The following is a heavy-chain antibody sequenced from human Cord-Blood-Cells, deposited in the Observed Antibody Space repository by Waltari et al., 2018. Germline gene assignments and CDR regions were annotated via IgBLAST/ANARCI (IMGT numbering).Heavy chain of an antibody. CDR2: INPSGGST. Sequence: QVQLVQSGAEVKKPGASVKGSCKASGYTFTSYYMHWVRQAPGQGLEWMGIINPSGGSTSYERKFQGRCTRTMDTSTSTVYMGLSSLRSEATAVYYCAKEYYGSGGGPYYFDYWGQGTLVTVSS. CDR3: AKEYYGSGGGPYYFDY. J-gene: IGHJ4*02. D-gene: IGHD3-10*01. V-gene: IGHV1-46*01. CDR1: GYTFTSYY.